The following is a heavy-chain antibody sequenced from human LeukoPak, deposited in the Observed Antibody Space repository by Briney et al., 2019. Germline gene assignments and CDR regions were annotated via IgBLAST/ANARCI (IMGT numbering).Heavy chain of an antibody. Sequence: SETLSLTCTVSGGSISSYYWSWIRQPPGKGLEWIGYIYYSGTTNYNPSLKSRVTISVDTSKNQFSLKLSSVTAADTAVYYCASGGGSYYFDYWGQGTLVTVSS. CDR2: IYYSGTT. J-gene: IGHJ4*02. V-gene: IGHV4-59*01. CDR3: ASGGGSYYFDY. CDR1: GGSISSYY. D-gene: IGHD5-12*01.